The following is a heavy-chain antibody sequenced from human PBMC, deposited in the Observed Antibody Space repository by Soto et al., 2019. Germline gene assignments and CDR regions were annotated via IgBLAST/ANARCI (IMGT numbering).Heavy chain of an antibody. CDR1: GFTVSSYA. Sequence: GGSLRLSCAGSGFTVSSYAMSWVRQAPGKGLEWVAGMSGSGGSIYYADSVKGRFTISRDNSKSTLYLHMNSLRAEDTALYYCAKARTGIYRYYYGMDVWGQGTTVTVSS. D-gene: IGHD1-1*01. CDR3: AKARTGIYRYYYGMDV. J-gene: IGHJ6*02. CDR2: MSGSGGSI. V-gene: IGHV3-23*01.